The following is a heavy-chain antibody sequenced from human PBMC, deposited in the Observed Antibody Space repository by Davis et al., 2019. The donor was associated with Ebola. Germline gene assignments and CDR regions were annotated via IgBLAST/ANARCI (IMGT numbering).Heavy chain of an antibody. CDR1: GYSFTSYW. V-gene: IGHV5-51*01. CDR2: IYPGDSDT. D-gene: IGHD4-11*01. CDR3: ARHYSATVTTWVDY. J-gene: IGHJ4*02. Sequence: GESLKISCKGSGYSFTSYWIGWVRQLPGKGLEWMGIIYPGDSDTRYSPSFQGHVTISADKSISTAYLQWSSLKASDTAMYYCARHYSATVTTWVDYWGQGTLVTVSS.